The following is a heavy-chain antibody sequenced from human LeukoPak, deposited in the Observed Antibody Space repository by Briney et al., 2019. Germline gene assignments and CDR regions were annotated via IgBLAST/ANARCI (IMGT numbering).Heavy chain of an antibody. CDR1: GGSISSYY. CDR2: IYYSGST. J-gene: IGHJ6*02. CDR3: AYSSSSRDILDV. D-gene: IGHD6-6*01. V-gene: IGHV4-59*08. Sequence: PSETLSLTCSVSGGSISSYYWSWIRQPPGKGLEWIGYIYYSGSTNYNPSLKSRVTISVDTSKNQFSLKLSSVTAADTAVYYCAYSSSSRDILDVWGQGTTVTVSS.